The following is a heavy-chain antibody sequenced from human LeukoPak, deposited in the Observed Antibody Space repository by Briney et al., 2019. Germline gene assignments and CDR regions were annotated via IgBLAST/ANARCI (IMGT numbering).Heavy chain of an antibody. J-gene: IGHJ6*03. Sequence: ASVKVSCKASGYTFTSYDINWVRQATGQGLEWMGWMNPNSGNTGCAQKFQDRVTMTRNTSISTAYMELSSLRSEDTAVYYCARGRRGVVPAAKNYYYYYMDVWGKGTTVTVSS. CDR2: MNPNSGNT. V-gene: IGHV1-8*01. CDR1: GYTFTSYD. CDR3: ARGRRGVVPAAKNYYYYYMDV. D-gene: IGHD2-2*01.